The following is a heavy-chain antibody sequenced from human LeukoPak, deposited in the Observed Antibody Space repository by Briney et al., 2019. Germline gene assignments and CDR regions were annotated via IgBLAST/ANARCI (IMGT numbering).Heavy chain of an antibody. CDR1: GGSISSGDYY. J-gene: IGHJ5*02. CDR3: ARARELLLRGTWFDP. D-gene: IGHD3-10*01. CDR2: IYYSGST. Sequence: SETLSLTCTVSGGSISSGDYYWSWIRQPPGKGLEWIGYIYYSGSTYYNPSLKSRVTISVDTSKNQFSLKLSSVTAADTAVYYCARARELLLRGTWFDPWGQGTLVTVSS. V-gene: IGHV4-30-4*01.